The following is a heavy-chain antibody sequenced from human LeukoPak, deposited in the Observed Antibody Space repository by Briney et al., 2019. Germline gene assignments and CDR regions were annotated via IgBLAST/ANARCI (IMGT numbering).Heavy chain of an antibody. CDR3: ARDIRSGYYYYMDV. J-gene: IGHJ6*03. CDR1: GGTFSSYA. D-gene: IGHD3-3*01. Sequence: GASVKVSCKASGGTFSSYAISWVRQAPGQGLEWMGGIIPIFGTANYAQKFQGRATITADKSTSTAYMELSSLRSEDTAVYYCARDIRSGYYYYMDVWGKGTTVTISS. V-gene: IGHV1-69*06. CDR2: IIPIFGTA.